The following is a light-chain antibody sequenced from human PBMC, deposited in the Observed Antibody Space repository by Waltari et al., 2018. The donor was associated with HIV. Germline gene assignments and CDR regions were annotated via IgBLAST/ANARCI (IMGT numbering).Light chain of an antibody. Sequence: QSVLTQPSSASGTPGQRVTMSCSGTSGNIGSNSVDWYQQFPGTAPKLIIFRSAKRPPGVPDRLSGSKSGTAATLSISGLRAEDEGIYYCATWDDLLGGRVFGGGIKLSVL. J-gene: IGLJ3*02. CDR1: SGNIGSNS. CDR2: RSA. CDR3: ATWDDLLGGRV. V-gene: IGLV1-47*01.